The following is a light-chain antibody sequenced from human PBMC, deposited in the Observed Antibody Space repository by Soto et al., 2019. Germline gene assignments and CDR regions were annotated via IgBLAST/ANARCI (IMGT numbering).Light chain of an antibody. CDR2: DVS. Sequence: EIVLTQSPGTLSLSPGERATLSCRASQSVSSAYLAWYQQKPGQAPRLLIYDVSSRATGIPDRFSGSGSGTDFTLTISRLEPEDFAVYYCQQYGSSLWTFGQGTKVDIK. CDR3: QQYGSSLWT. CDR1: QSVSSAY. V-gene: IGKV3-20*01. J-gene: IGKJ1*01.